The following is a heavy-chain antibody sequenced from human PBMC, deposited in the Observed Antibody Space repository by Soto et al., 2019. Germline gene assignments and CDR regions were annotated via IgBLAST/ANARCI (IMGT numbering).Heavy chain of an antibody. Sequence: EVQLVESGGGLVQPGGSLRLSCAASGFSFSLYWMHWVRQAPGKGLVWVSRINGDGSDTSYGDSVKGRFTTSRDNAKNTLYLHMNSLGAEDTAVYYCARDFGEVVATAVYDIWGQGTMVTVSS. CDR1: GFSFSLYW. CDR2: INGDGSDT. D-gene: IGHD1-26*01. CDR3: ARDFGEVVATAVYDI. V-gene: IGHV3-74*01. J-gene: IGHJ3*02.